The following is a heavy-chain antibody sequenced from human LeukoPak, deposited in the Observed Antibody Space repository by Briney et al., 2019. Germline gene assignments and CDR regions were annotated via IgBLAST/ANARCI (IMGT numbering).Heavy chain of an antibody. CDR3: ARVRRYCSGGSCYSGVGAFDI. Sequence: GASVKVSCKASGYTFTGYYMHWVRQAPGQGLEWMGWINPNSGGTNYAQKFQGRVTMTRDTSISTAYMELSRLRSDDTAVYYCARVRRYCSGGSCYSGVGAFDIWGQGTMVTVSS. J-gene: IGHJ3*02. D-gene: IGHD2-15*01. CDR1: GYTFTGYY. CDR2: INPNSGGT. V-gene: IGHV1-2*02.